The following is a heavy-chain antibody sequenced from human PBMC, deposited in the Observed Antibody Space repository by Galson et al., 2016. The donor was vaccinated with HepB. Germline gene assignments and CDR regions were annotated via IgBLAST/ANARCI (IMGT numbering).Heavy chain of an antibody. D-gene: IGHD6-13*01. Sequence: SETLSLTCSVSGGSISSTSYYWGWIRQPPGKGLEWIGSIYYSGSTYYNPSLKSRVTISMDTSKNQFSLKLSSVTAADTAVYYCARHSLQQLAFDYWGQGTLVTVSS. CDR1: GGSISSTSYY. CDR3: ARHSLQQLAFDY. CDR2: IYYSGST. V-gene: IGHV4-39*01. J-gene: IGHJ4*02.